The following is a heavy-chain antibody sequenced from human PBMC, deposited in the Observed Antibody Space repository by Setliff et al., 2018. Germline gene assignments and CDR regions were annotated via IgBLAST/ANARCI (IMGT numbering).Heavy chain of an antibody. J-gene: IGHJ4*02. V-gene: IGHV3-9*01. CDR3: ARGGDYCGGECYIPPPDSY. CDR2: ISWNSGSI. D-gene: IGHD2-21*01. CDR1: GFTFDDYA. Sequence: PGGSLRLSCAASGFTFDDYAMHWVRQAPGKGLEWVSGISWNSGSIGYADSVKGRFTISRDNAKNSLYLQMNSLRAEDTAVYYCARGGDYCGGECYIPPPDSYWGQGTLVTVSS.